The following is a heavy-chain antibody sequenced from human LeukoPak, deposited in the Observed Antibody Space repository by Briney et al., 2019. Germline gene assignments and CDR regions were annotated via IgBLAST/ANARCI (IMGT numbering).Heavy chain of an antibody. CDR1: GFTFSSYS. D-gene: IGHD5-12*01. Sequence: PGGSLRLSCAASGFTFSSYSMNWVRQAPGKGLEWVSSISSSSYIYYADSVKGRFTISRDNAKNSLYLQMNSLRAEDTAVYYCARDPYSGYDYSIGFDYWGQGTLVTVSS. V-gene: IGHV3-21*01. J-gene: IGHJ4*02. CDR2: ISSSSYI. CDR3: ARDPYSGYDYSIGFDY.